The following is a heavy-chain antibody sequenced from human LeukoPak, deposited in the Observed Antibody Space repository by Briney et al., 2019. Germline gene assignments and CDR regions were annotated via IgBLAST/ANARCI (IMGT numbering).Heavy chain of an antibody. CDR2: ISGSGGST. V-gene: IGHV3-23*01. CDR3: AKAPVFTAAIEGIDY. D-gene: IGHD2-2*01. Sequence: GGSLRLSCAASGFXFSNYAMSWVRQAPGKGLEWVSAISGSGGSTYYADSVKGRFTISRDTSKNTLSLQMNSLRVEDTAVYYCAKAPVFTAAIEGIDYWGQGTLVTVSS. CDR1: GFXFSNYA. J-gene: IGHJ4*02.